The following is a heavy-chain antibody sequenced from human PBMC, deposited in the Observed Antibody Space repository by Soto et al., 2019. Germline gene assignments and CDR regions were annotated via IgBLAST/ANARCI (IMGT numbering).Heavy chain of an antibody. CDR2: ISSSSSTI. CDR1: GFTFSSYR. J-gene: IGHJ4*02. CDR3: ARGPTMQLSGVTPLFFDY. V-gene: IGHV3-48*02. D-gene: IGHD6-6*01. Sequence: EVQLVESGGGLVQPGGSLRLYCAAFGFTFSSYRMNWVRQAPGKGLEWGSYISSSSSTIYYADSVKGRLTISRDNSKNSLYLQMNSLRDEDTAVYYCARGPTMQLSGVTPLFFDYWGQGTLVTVSS.